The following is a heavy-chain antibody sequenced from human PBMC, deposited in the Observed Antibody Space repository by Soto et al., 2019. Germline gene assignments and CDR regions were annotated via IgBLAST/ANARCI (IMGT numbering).Heavy chain of an antibody. D-gene: IGHD2-2*02. CDR2: ISSSSSYI. CDR1: GFTFSSYN. J-gene: IGHJ6*02. V-gene: IGHV3-21*01. CDR3: ARTSRYGYNNYCYYHGMDV. Sequence: EVQLVESGGGLVKPGGSLRLSCAASGFTFSSYNMNWVRQAPGKGLEWVSSISSSSSYIYYADSVKGRFTISRDNVKNSLYPEMNSLRLDETGVYYCARTSRYGYNNYCYYHGMDVWGQGATVTVSS.